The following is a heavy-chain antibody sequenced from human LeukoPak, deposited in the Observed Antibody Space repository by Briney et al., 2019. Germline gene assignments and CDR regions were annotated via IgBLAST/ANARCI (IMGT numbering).Heavy chain of an antibody. CDR2: IYYSGST. CDR3: ARGPYYYDSSGDSSGYYYPEYFQH. V-gene: IGHV4-30-4*01. CDR1: GGSISSGDYY. Sequence: SETLSLTCTVSGGSISSGDYYWSWIRQPPGKGLEWIGYIYYSGSTYYNPSLQSRVTISVDTSKNQFSLKLSSVTAADAAVYYCARGPYYYDSSGDSSGYYYPEYFQHWGQGTLATVSS. J-gene: IGHJ1*01. D-gene: IGHD3-22*01.